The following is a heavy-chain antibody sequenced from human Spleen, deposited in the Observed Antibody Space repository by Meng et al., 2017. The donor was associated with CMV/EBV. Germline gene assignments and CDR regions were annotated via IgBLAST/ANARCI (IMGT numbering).Heavy chain of an antibody. CDR2: IKEDGREK. V-gene: IGHV3-7*01. D-gene: IGHD6-19*01. Sequence: GGSLRLSCAASGFDFSRFWMNWVRQPPGKGLEWVANIKEDGREKYYVDSVKGRFTISRDNGKNSVYLQMDGLRVEDTAVYYCARDANYPGYSSGWYKWGQGTLVTVSS. CDR3: ARDANYPGYSSGWYK. CDR1: GFDFSRFW. J-gene: IGHJ4*02.